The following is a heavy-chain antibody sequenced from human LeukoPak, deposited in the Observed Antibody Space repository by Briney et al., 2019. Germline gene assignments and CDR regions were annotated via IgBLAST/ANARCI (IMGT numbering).Heavy chain of an antibody. CDR1: GFTFSSYA. D-gene: IGHD2-21*02. Sequence: PGRSLILSCAASGFTFSSYAMHWVRQAPGKGLEWVAVISYDGGNKYYADSVKGRFTISRDNSKNTLYLQMNSLRAEDTAVYYCAITCGGDCSFFDYWGQGTLVTVSS. V-gene: IGHV3-30*04. CDR2: ISYDGGNK. J-gene: IGHJ4*02. CDR3: AITCGGDCSFFDY.